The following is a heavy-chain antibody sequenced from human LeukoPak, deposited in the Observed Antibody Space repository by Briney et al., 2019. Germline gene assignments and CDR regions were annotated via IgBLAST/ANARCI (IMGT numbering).Heavy chain of an antibody. CDR2: ISESGTGT. J-gene: IGHJ4*02. D-gene: IGHD1-1*01. CDR1: GVTFSRYA. V-gene: IGHV3-23*01. Sequence: GGSLRLSCAASGVTFSRYAMSWVRQAPGKGLEWVSAISESGTGTYYADSVKGRFTISRDNSKNTLYLQMNSLRAEDTAVYYCAGDPGSEDDYWGQGTLVTVSS. CDR3: AGDPGSEDDY.